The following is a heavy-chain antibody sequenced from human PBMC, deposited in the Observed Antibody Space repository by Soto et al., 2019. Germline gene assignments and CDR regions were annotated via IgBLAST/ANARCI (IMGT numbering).Heavy chain of an antibody. J-gene: IGHJ4*02. CDR1: GFTFSSYG. Sequence: PGGSLRLSCAASGFTFSSYGMHWVRQAPGKGLEWVAVISYDGSNKYYADSVKGRFTISRDNSKNTLYLQMNSLRAEDTAVYYCTKDLVRVAADPYYLDYWGQGTLVTVSS. CDR3: TKDLVRVAADPYYLDY. D-gene: IGHD1-26*01. V-gene: IGHV3-30*18. CDR2: ISYDGSNK.